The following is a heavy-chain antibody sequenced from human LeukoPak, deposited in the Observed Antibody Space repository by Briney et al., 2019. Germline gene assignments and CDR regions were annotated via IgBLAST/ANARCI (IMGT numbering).Heavy chain of an antibody. CDR2: INPNSGGT. CDR1: RYTFTGQY. J-gene: IGHJ4*02. CDR3: ARESNKRTIAAAGDFDY. V-gene: IGHV1-2*02. D-gene: IGHD6-13*01. Sequence: ASVKVSCKASRYTFTGQYLHWVRQAPGQGLEWMGWINPNSGGTNYPQRYQGRVTMTRDTSISTVYMELSRLKSDDAAVYYCARESNKRTIAAAGDFDYWGQGTLVTVSS.